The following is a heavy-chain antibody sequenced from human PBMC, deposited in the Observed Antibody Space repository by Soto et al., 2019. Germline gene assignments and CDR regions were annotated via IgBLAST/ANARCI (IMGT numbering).Heavy chain of an antibody. J-gene: IGHJ6*02. CDR2: ISAYNGNT. D-gene: IGHD6-25*01. V-gene: IGHV1-18*01. CDR3: ARDPPLRVRYSSALPSSSYGMDV. CDR1: GYTFTSYG. Sequence: QVQLVQSGAELKKPGASVKVSCKASGYTFTSYGISWVRQATGQGLEWMGWISAYNGNTNYAQKLQGRVTMTPDTSTSKVHMELRSLRSDDTAVYYWARDPPLRVRYSSALPSSSYGMDVWGQGNTVTVSS.